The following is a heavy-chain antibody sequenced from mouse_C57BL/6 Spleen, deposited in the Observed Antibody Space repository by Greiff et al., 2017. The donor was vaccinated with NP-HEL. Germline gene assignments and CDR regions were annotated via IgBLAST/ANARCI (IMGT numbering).Heavy chain of an antibody. CDR2: INPNNGGT. V-gene: IGHV1-26*01. J-gene: IGHJ2*01. Sequence: EVQLQQSGPELVKPGASVKISCKASGYTFTDYYMNWVKQSHGKSLEWIGDINPNNGGTSYNQKFKGKATLTVDKSSSTAYMELRSLTSEDSAVYYCARGDYGVEYWVQGTTLTVSS. CDR3: ARGDYGVEY. CDR1: GYTFTDYY. D-gene: IGHD2-4*01.